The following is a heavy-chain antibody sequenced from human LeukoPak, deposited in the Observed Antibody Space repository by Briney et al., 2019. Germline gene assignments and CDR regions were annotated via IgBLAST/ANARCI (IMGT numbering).Heavy chain of an antibody. D-gene: IGHD5-18*01. Sequence: QPGGSLRLSCAASGFTFSGYWMHWVRQAPGKGLVWVSRINSDGSSTNYADSVKGRFTISRDNAKNTLYLQMNTLRAEDTAVYYCARGGTYSSGPPGSWGQGTLVTVSS. CDR1: GFTFSGYW. CDR2: INSDGSST. J-gene: IGHJ5*02. CDR3: ARGGTYSSGPPGS. V-gene: IGHV3-74*01.